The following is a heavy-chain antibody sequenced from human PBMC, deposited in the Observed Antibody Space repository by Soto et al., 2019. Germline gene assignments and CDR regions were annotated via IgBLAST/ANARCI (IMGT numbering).Heavy chain of an antibody. J-gene: IGHJ4*02. CDR3: ARESEDLTSNFDY. CDR1: GFIFTRYS. Sequence: PVGSLRLSCAASGFIFTRYSMNWVRQAPGQGLEWVSSISSTTNYIYYGDSMKGRFTISRDNAKNSLYLEMNSLRAEDTAVYYCARESEDLTSNFDYWGQGTLVTVSS. CDR2: ISSTTNYI. V-gene: IGHV3-21*06.